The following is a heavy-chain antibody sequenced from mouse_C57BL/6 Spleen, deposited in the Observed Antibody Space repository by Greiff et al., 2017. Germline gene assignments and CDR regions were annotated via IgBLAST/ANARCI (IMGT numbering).Heavy chain of an antibody. CDR2: IDPSDSET. V-gene: IGHV1-52*01. CDR1: GYTFPSYW. J-gene: IGHJ1*03. Sequence: QVQLQQPGAELVRPGSSVKLSCKASGYTFPSYWMHWVKQRPIQGLEWIGNIDPSDSETHYNQKFKDKATLTVDKSSSTAYMQLSSLTSEDSAVYYCARKVYDGYGGYFDVWGTGTTVTVSS. D-gene: IGHD2-3*01. CDR3: ARKVYDGYGGYFDV.